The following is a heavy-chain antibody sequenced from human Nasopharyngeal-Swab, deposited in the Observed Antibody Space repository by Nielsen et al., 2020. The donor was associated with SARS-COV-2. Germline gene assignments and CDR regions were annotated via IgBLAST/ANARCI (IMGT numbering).Heavy chain of an antibody. CDR3: ARRGIAARLDYYYYMDV. Sequence: GESLKISCKGSGYSFTSYWIGWVRQMPGKGLEWMGIIYPGDSDTRYSPSFQGQVTISADKSISTAYLQWSSLKASDTAMYYCARRGIAARLDYYYYMDVWGKGTTVTDSS. V-gene: IGHV5-51*01. D-gene: IGHD6-6*01. CDR1: GYSFTSYW. CDR2: IYPGDSDT. J-gene: IGHJ6*03.